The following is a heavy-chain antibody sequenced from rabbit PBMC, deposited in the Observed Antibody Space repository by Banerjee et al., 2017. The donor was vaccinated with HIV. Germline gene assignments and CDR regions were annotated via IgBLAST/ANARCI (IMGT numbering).Heavy chain of an antibody. CDR3: ARDWVASSSGYYSDL. J-gene: IGHJ4*01. CDR1: GFGFSSYY. CDR2: IYAGKGNT. Sequence: QLKETGGGLVQPGGSLTLSCKASGFGFSSYYVAWVRQAPGKGLEWIGIIYAGKGNTDYASWVNGRFTISSDNAQSTVDLQMNSLTAADTATYFCARDWVASSSGYYSDLWGPGTLVTVS. D-gene: IGHD1-1*01. V-gene: IGHV1S7*01.